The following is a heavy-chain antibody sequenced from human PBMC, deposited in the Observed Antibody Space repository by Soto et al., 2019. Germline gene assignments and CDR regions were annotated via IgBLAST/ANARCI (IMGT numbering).Heavy chain of an antibody. CDR2: INAGNGNT. J-gene: IGHJ4*02. Sequence: GASVKVSCKASGFTLTRYAMHWVRQAPGQRLEWMGWINAGNGNTKYSQKFQGRVTITRDTSASTAYMELSSLRDDDTAVYFCAGAANSAGPTYWGQGTLVTVSS. CDR1: GFTLTRYA. CDR3: AGAANSAGPTY. V-gene: IGHV1-3*01. D-gene: IGHD6-25*01.